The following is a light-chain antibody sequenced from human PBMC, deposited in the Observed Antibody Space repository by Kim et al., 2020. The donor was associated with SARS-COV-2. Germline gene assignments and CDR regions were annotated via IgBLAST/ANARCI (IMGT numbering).Light chain of an antibody. J-gene: IGKJ2*01. CDR2: KAS. Sequence: DIQMTQSPSTLSASVGDRVTITCRASQSISYWLAWYQQKPGKAPNLLIYKASRLESGVPSRFIGSGSGTEFTLTISSLQPDDFASYYCQQYHSYSYTFGQGTKLEI. CDR1: QSISYW. V-gene: IGKV1-5*03. CDR3: QQYHSYSYT.